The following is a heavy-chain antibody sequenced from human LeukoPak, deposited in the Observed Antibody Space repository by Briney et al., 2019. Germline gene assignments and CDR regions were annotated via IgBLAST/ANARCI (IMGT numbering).Heavy chain of an antibody. CDR2: IYYSGST. V-gene: IGHV4-39*01. D-gene: IGHD3-10*01. CDR1: GGSISSSTYY. CDR3: ATLYGSGRYPFDY. J-gene: IGHJ4*02. Sequence: PSETLSLTCTVSGGSISSSTYYWGWIRQPPWKGLEWIGNIYYSGSTYYNPSLKSRVTISVDTSKNQFSLKLSSVTAADTAVYYCATLYGSGRYPFDYWGQGTLVTVSS.